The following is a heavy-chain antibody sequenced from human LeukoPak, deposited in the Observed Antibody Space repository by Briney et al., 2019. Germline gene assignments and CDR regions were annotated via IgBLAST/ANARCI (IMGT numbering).Heavy chain of an antibody. Sequence: ASVKVSCKASVGTFSSYAISWVRQAPGQGLEWMGGIISIFGTANYAQKFQGRVTITADESTSTAYMELSSLRSEDTAVYYCARGPAPDSSGYQYYFDYWGQGTLVTVSS. CDR1: VGTFSSYA. J-gene: IGHJ4*02. CDR3: ARGPAPDSSGYQYYFDY. D-gene: IGHD3-22*01. CDR2: IISIFGTA. V-gene: IGHV1-69*13.